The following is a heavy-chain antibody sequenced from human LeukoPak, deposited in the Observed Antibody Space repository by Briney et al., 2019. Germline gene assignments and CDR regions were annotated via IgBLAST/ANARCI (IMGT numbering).Heavy chain of an antibody. CDR1: GYTFTGFF. V-gene: IGHV1-2*02. J-gene: IGHJ5*01. CDR2: INPNIGDA. Sequence: GASVKVSCKASGYTFTGFFMHWVRQAPGQGLEWMGWINPNIGDAYYAQKFQGRVTMTRDRSINTAYMELSRLTSDDTAVYYRARMDLDGGDSIGFDSWGQGTLVTVSS. D-gene: IGHD2-21*02. CDR3: ARMDLDGGDSIGFDS.